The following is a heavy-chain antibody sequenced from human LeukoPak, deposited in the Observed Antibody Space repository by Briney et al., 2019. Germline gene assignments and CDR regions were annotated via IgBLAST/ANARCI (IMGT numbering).Heavy chain of an antibody. Sequence: ASVKVSCKTSGYTFFSYGITWVRQSPVQGLEWMGWISVDSGNAHYGKKFQGRVTMTKDTSTSTVYMELRSLRSEDTAVYYCARSRDFWSGYLSPFDPWGQGTLVTVSS. CDR3: ARSRDFWSGYLSPFDP. V-gene: IGHV1-18*04. CDR1: GYTFFSYG. J-gene: IGHJ5*02. D-gene: IGHD3-3*01. CDR2: ISVDSGNA.